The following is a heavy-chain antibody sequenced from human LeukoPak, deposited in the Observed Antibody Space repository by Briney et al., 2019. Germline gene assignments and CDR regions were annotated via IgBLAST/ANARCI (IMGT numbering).Heavy chain of an antibody. Sequence: SETLSLTCAAYGGSFSGYYWSWIRQPPGKGLEWIGEINHSGSTNYNPSLKSRVTISVDTSKNQFSLKLSSVTAADTAVYYCARGWGTARKYYYGSGSYYLYWGQGTLVTVSS. D-gene: IGHD3-10*01. CDR2: INHSGST. J-gene: IGHJ4*02. V-gene: IGHV4-34*01. CDR1: GGSFSGYY. CDR3: ARGWGTARKYYYGSGSYYLY.